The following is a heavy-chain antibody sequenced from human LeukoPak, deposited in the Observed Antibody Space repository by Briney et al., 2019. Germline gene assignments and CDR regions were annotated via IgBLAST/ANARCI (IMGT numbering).Heavy chain of an antibody. J-gene: IGHJ4*02. CDR1: GGSVSSGSYY. CDR3: ARAPERLGLDY. CDR2: IYYSGSP. Sequence: SETLSLTCTVSGGSVSSGSYYWSWIRQPPGKGLEWIGYIYYSGSPNYNPSLKSRVTISADTSKNQFSLKMSSVTAADTAVYYCARAPERLGLDYWGQGTLVTVSS. D-gene: IGHD1-14*01. V-gene: IGHV4-61*01.